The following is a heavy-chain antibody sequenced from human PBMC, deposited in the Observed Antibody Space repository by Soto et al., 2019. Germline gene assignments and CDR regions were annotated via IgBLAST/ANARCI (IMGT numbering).Heavy chain of an antibody. V-gene: IGHV3-30*18. CDR2: ISYDGSNK. CDR1: GFTFSSYG. Sequence: PGGSLRLSCAASGFTFSSYGMHWVRQAPGKGLEWVAVISYDGSNKYYADSVKGRFTISRDNSKNTLYLQMNSLRAEDTAVYYCAKDRGDSSGSGYWGQGTLVTVSS. D-gene: IGHD3-22*01. CDR3: AKDRGDSSGSGY. J-gene: IGHJ4*02.